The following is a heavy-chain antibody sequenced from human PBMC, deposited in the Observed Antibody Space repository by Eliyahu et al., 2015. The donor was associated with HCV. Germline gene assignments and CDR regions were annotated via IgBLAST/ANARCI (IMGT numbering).Heavy chain of an antibody. V-gene: IGHV4-39*01. CDR2: IYYSGRT. CDR3: ARQRYSFDY. CDR1: GGSISSSSYY. J-gene: IGHJ4*02. Sequence: QLQLQESGPGLVKPSETLSLTCTVSGGSISSSSYYWGWIRQPPGKGLEWIGTIYYSGRTYYNPSLKSRVTISVDTSKNQFSLKLSSVTAADAAVYYCARQRYSFDYWGQGTLVTVSS.